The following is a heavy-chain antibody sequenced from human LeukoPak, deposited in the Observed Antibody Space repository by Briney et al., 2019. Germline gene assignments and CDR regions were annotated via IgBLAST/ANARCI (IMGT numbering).Heavy chain of an antibody. CDR2: INPSGGST. CDR1: GYTFTSYY. Sequence: VASVKVSCKASGYTFTSYYMHWVRQAPGQGLEWMGIINPSGGSTSYAQKFQGRVTMTRDTSTSTVYMELSSLRSEDTAVYYCASKQVYDSSGFDAFDIWGQGTMVTVSS. CDR3: ASKQVYDSSGFDAFDI. V-gene: IGHV1-46*01. D-gene: IGHD3-22*01. J-gene: IGHJ3*02.